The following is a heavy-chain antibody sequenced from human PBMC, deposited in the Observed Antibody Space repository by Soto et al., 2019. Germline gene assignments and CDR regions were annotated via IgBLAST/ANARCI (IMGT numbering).Heavy chain of an antibody. J-gene: IGHJ3*02. CDR3: ARDRSSGGLSAFDI. D-gene: IGHD6-19*01. CDR1: GFTFSSYW. V-gene: IGHV3-7*01. Sequence: GGSLRLSCAASGFTFSSYWMSWVRQAPGKGLEWVANIKQDGSEKYYVDSVKGRFTISRDNAKNSLYLQMNSLRAEDTAVYYCARDRSSGGLSAFDIWGQGTMVTVSS. CDR2: IKQDGSEK.